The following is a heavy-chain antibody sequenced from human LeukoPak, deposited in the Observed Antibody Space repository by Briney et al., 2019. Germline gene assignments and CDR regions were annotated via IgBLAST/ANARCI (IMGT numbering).Heavy chain of an antibody. J-gene: IGHJ4*02. V-gene: IGHV3-11*01. Sequence: GGFLRLSCAASGFALSGYGMHWIRQAPGKGLEWVSYISSSGSTIYYADSVKGRFTISRDNAKNSLYLQMNSLRAEDTAVYYCARHVGAPHFDYWGQGTLVTVSS. CDR1: GFALSGYG. CDR3: ARHVGAPHFDY. D-gene: IGHD1-26*01. CDR2: ISSSGSTI.